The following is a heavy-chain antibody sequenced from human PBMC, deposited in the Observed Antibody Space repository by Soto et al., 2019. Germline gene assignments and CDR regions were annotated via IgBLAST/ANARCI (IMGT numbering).Heavy chain of an antibody. Sequence: EVQLLESGGGLVQPGGSLRLSCAASGFTFNSYSMNWVRQAPGKGLEWVSYISSSSSTKYYTDSVKGRFTISRDNAKNSLYLQMNSLSDDYTAVYYWARPGSGWENWFDPWCQGTLVTVSS. CDR3: ARPGSGWENWFDP. J-gene: IGHJ5*02. V-gene: IGHV3-48*02. CDR1: GFTFNSYS. CDR2: ISSSSSTK. D-gene: IGHD6-19*01.